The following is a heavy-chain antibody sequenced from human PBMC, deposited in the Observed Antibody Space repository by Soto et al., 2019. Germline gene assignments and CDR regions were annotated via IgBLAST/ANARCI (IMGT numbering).Heavy chain of an antibody. CDR2: ISYSGST. V-gene: IGHV4-59*01. CDR3: AAGGYYGSGSFLFDY. Sequence: PSETLSLTCTVSGGSISSYYWSWIRQPPGKGLERIGYISYSGSTNYNPSLKSRVTISEDTSKNQFSLKLSSVTAADTAVYYCAAGGYYGSGSFLFDYWGQGTLVTVSS. CDR1: GGSISSYY. D-gene: IGHD3-10*01. J-gene: IGHJ4*02.